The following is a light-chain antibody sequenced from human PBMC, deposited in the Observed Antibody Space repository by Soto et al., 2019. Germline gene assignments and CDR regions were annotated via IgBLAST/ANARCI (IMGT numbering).Light chain of an antibody. V-gene: IGLV1-40*01. J-gene: IGLJ3*02. CDR3: QSHDSSLSGWV. CDR1: SSNIGAGYD. CDR2: GNS. Sequence: QSVLTQPPSVSGAPGQRVTISCTGSSSNIGAGYDVHWYQQLPGTAPKLLIYGNSNRPSGVPDRFSGSKSGTSASLAITGLQAEDEADYYCQSHDSSLSGWVFGGGTKLTGL.